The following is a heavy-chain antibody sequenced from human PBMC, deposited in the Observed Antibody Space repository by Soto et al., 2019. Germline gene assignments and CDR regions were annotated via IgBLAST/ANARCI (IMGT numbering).Heavy chain of an antibody. CDR3: ARAIRNQLRSDY. CDR2: MNPNSANT. V-gene: IGHV1-8*01. D-gene: IGHD2-2*01. Sequence: QVQLVQSGAEVRKPGASVKVSCKASGYTFTSYDIGWVRQATGQGLEWMGWMNPNSANTGYAQKFQGRVTMTRDTSISTAYMELNSLTSEDTAVYYCARAIRNQLRSDYWGQGTLVTVSS. CDR1: GYTFTSYD. J-gene: IGHJ4*02.